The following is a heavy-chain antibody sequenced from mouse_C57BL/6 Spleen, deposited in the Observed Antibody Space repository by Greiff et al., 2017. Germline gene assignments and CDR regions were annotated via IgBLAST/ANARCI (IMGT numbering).Heavy chain of an antibody. CDR3: ARGKLGPFAY. D-gene: IGHD4-1*01. J-gene: IGHJ3*01. CDR1: GYTFTSYW. Sequence: QVQLQQSGAELAKPGASVKLSCKASGYTFTSYWMHWVKQRPGQGLEWIGYFNPSSGYIKYNQKFKDKATLTADKSSSPAYMQLSSLTYEDSAVYYGARGKLGPFAYWGQGTLVTVSA. V-gene: IGHV1-7*01. CDR2: FNPSSGYI.